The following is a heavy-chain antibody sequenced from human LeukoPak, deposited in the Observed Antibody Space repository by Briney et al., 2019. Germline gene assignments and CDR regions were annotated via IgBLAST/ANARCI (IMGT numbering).Heavy chain of an antibody. V-gene: IGHV3-30*19. Sequence: PGGSLRLSCAASGFSFSTYVMHWVRQAPGKGLEWEAVISYDENDKHYADSVKGRFTISRDNSKNTIYLQINRLRAEDTAVYYCARDASWELLRYLDYWGQGTLVTVSS. CDR3: ARDASWELLRYLDY. CDR2: ISYDENDK. D-gene: IGHD1-26*01. CDR1: GFSFSTYV. J-gene: IGHJ4*02.